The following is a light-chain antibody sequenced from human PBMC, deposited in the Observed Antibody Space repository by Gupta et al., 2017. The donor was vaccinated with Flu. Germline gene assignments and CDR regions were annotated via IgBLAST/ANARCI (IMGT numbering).Light chain of an antibody. Sequence: ENVLTQSPGTLSLSQGERVTLSCRASQSVPGNYLAWYQQKPGQAPRLLIYGASSRATGIPDRFSGSGSESGFSLTISRLEPEDFAVYYCQQYGSSLSITFGQGTRLDIK. CDR2: GAS. J-gene: IGKJ5*01. CDR1: QSVPGNY. CDR3: QQYGSSLSIT. V-gene: IGKV3-20*01.